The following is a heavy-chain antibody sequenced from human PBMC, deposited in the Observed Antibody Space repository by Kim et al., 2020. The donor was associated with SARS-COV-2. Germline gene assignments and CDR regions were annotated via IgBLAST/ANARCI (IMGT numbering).Heavy chain of an antibody. CDR1: GGTFSIYV. V-gene: IGHV1-69*13. CDR3: ATRDTKWAAFDI. J-gene: IGHJ3*02. Sequence: SVKVSCKASGGTFSIYVINWVRQAPGQGLEWMGGIIPIFGTANYAQKFQDRITITADESTSTAYMELSSLRSDDTAVSYCATRDTKWAAFDIWGPGTMV. D-gene: IGHD2-8*01. CDR2: IIPIFGTA.